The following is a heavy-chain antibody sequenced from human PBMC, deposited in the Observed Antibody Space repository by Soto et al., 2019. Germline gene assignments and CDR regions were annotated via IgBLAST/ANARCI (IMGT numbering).Heavy chain of an antibody. CDR2: INSDGSST. CDR1: RFSFSNYW. D-gene: IGHD5-12*01. V-gene: IGHV3-74*01. J-gene: IGHJ4*02. CDR3: ARDVDRRYYFNY. Sequence: PGGSLRLSCAASRFSFSNYWMHWVRQAPGKGLVWVSRINSDGSSTSYADSVKGRFTISRDNAKNTLYLQMNSLRAKDTALYYCARDVDRRYYFNYWGQGTLVTVSS.